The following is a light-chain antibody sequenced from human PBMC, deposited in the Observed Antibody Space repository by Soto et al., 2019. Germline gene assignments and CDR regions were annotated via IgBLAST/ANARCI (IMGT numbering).Light chain of an antibody. CDR1: YSNIGAGYE. V-gene: IGLV1-40*01. J-gene: IGLJ3*02. CDR3: AAWDDSLNGWV. Sequence: QPVLTQPPSVSGAPGQRVTISCTGSYSNIGAGYEVHWYQQIPGTAPKLLISGHNNRPSGVPDRFFGSKSGTSASLTISGLQSEDEADYYCAAWDDSLNGWVFGGGTKLTVL. CDR2: GHN.